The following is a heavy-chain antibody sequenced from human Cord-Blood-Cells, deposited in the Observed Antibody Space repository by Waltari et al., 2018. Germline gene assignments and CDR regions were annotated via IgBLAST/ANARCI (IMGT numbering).Heavy chain of an antibody. Sequence: QVQLQESGPGLVKPSETLSLTCAVTGYSISSGYYWGRIRHPPGTGLDWTGSIYHSGSTYHNPSLKSRVTISVDTSKNQFSLKLSSVTAADTAVYYCARRECSSTSCYSWELLRETPDAFDIWGQGTMVTVSS. CDR2: IYHSGST. CDR3: ARRECSSTSCYSWELLRETPDAFDI. CDR1: GYSISSGYY. D-gene: IGHD2-2*01. J-gene: IGHJ3*02. V-gene: IGHV4-38-2*01.